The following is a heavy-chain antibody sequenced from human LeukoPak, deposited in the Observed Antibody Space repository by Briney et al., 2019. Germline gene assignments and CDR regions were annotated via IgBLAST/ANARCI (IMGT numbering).Heavy chain of an antibody. CDR3: SRGRNWDDGDY. CDR1: GFTFNTYW. D-gene: IGHD1-1*01. CDR2: INSDGSIV. V-gene: IGHV3-74*01. Sequence: GGPLRLSCAASGFTFNTYWMYWVRQAPGKGLVWVSHINSDGSIVNYGDSVKGRFTISRDNAKNTLYLQMNSLRADDTALYFCSRGRNWDDGDYWGQGTLVTVSS. J-gene: IGHJ4*02.